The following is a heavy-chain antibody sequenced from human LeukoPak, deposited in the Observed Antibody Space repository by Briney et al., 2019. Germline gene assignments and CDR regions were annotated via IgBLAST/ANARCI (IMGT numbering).Heavy chain of an antibody. D-gene: IGHD4-17*01. V-gene: IGHV4-34*01. CDR2: INHSGYT. Sequence: SETLSLTCAVSGVSFDDYYWAWVRQTPGKGLEWIGEINHSGYTNDSPSLKSRVTLSIDTSKKQSSLNLRSVTVADAGIYYCTRMTTGHDYWGQGTLVTVSS. J-gene: IGHJ4*02. CDR3: TRMTTGHDY. CDR1: GVSFDDYY.